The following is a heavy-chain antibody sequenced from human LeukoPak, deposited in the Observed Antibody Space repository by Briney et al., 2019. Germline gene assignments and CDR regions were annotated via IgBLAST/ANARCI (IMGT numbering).Heavy chain of an antibody. CDR3: ARVGTAATPIDY. CDR1: GVSFSGYY. Sequence: PSETLSLTCAVYGVSFSGYYWSWIRQPPGKGLEWIGEINHSGSTNYNPSLKSRVTISVDTSKNQFSLKLSSVTAADTAVYYCARVGTAATPIDYWGQGTLVTVSS. J-gene: IGHJ4*02. D-gene: IGHD2-2*01. V-gene: IGHV4-34*01. CDR2: INHSGST.